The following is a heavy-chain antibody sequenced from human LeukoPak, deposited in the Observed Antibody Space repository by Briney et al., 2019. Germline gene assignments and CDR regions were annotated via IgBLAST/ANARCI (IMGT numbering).Heavy chain of an antibody. CDR3: VRSSTYHLFDD. CDR1: GGSISSYY. CDR2: MYYSGST. V-gene: IGHV4-59*08. Sequence: SETLSLTCTVSGGSISSYYCSWIRQPPGKGLEWIGYMYYSGSTNYDPSLKSRVTISVDMSKNQFSLKLSSVTAADTAVYYCVRSSTYHLFDDWGQGTLVTVSS. J-gene: IGHJ4*02. D-gene: IGHD2-15*01.